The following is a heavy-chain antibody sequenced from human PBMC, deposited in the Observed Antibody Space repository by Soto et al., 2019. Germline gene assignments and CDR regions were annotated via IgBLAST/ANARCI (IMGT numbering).Heavy chain of an antibody. CDR1: GFTFSSYA. J-gene: IGHJ5*02. Sequence: EVQLLESGGGLVQPGGSLRLSCAASGFTFSSYAMSWVRQAPGKGLEWVSGVSGYGDSTYYADSVKGRFTISRDNSKNTLYLQMNSLRAEDTAVYYCAMGYTYAPFDPWGQGTLVTVSS. V-gene: IGHV3-23*01. CDR2: VSGYGDST. CDR3: AMGYTYAPFDP. D-gene: IGHD5-18*01.